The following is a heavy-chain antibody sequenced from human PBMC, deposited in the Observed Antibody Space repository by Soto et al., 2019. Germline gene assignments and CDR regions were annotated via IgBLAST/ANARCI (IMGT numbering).Heavy chain of an antibody. Sequence: PSETLSLTCTVSGGSISSYYWSWIRQPPGRGLEWIGYIYYSGSTNYNPSLKSRVTISVDTSKNQFSLKLSSVTAADTAVYYCARDCVCSGGSCATHWFDPWGQGTLVTVSS. CDR3: ARDCVCSGGSCATHWFDP. CDR1: GGSISSYY. V-gene: IGHV4-59*01. D-gene: IGHD2-15*01. J-gene: IGHJ5*02. CDR2: IYYSGST.